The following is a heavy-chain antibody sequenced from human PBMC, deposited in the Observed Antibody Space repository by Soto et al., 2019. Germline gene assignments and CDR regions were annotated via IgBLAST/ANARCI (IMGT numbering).Heavy chain of an antibody. CDR2: IIPIFGTA. V-gene: IGHV1-69*12. CDR3: ARHPPAVYYYGMDV. Sequence: QVQLVQSGAEVKKPGSSVKVSCKASEGTFSSYAISWVRQAPGQGLEWMGGIIPIFGTANYAQKFQGRVTITAYESTSTAYMELSSLRSEDTAVYYCARHPPAVYYYGMDVWGQGTTVTVSS. J-gene: IGHJ6*02. CDR1: EGTFSSYA.